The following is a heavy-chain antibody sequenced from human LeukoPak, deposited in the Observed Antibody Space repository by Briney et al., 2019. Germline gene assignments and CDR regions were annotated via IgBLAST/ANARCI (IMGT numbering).Heavy chain of an antibody. CDR1: GGSISSSSYY. CDR2: IYHSGTT. V-gene: IGHV4-39*07. D-gene: IGHD2-15*01. Sequence: SETLSLTCTVSGGSISSSSYYWGWIRQPPGKGLEWIGSIYHSGTTHYNPSLKSRVTILVDTSKNQISLKLSSVTAADTAVFYCARGEVAASDYWGQGTLVTVSS. J-gene: IGHJ4*02. CDR3: ARGEVAASDY.